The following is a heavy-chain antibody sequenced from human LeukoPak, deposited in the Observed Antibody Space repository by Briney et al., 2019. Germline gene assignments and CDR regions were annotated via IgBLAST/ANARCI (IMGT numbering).Heavy chain of an antibody. CDR1: GYTFTSYY. J-gene: IGHJ3*02. V-gene: IGHV1-46*01. CDR3: ARDAPRNYDILTGYPTHAFDI. CDR2: INPSGGST. Sequence: GASVKVSCKASGYTFTSYYMHWVRQAPGQGLEWMGIINPSGGSTSYAQKFQGRVTMTRDTSTSTVYMELSSLRSEDTAVYYCARDAPRNYDILTGYPTHAFDIWGQGTMVTVSS. D-gene: IGHD3-9*01.